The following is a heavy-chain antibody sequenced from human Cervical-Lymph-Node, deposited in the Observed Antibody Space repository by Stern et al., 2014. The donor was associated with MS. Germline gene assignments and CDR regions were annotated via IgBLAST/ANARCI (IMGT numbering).Heavy chain of an antibody. D-gene: IGHD2-15*01. Sequence: MQLVESGAEVKKPGSSVSVSCKASGGTFSSSYAITWMRQAPGQGLEWMGRIIPILGLPNYAQKFQGRVTITADTSTSTAYMELSSLRSEDTAVYYCARGVVSNRAAATQHNLFDPWGQGTLVTVSS. CDR1: GGTFSSSYA. V-gene: IGHV1-69*09. CDR3: ARGVVSNRAAATQHNLFDP. CDR2: IIPILGLP. J-gene: IGHJ5*02.